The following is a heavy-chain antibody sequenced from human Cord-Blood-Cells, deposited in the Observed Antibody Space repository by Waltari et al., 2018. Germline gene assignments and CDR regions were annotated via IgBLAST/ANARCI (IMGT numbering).Heavy chain of an antibody. V-gene: IGHV1-24*01. CDR1: GYTITELS. CDR2: LDPEDGET. J-gene: IGHJ4*02. D-gene: IGHD6-13*01. Sequence: QVQLVQSGAEVKKPGASVKVSCKVSGYTITELSMPWVRQAQGKGLEWMGGLDPEDGETIYAQKFQGRVTMTEDTSTDTAYMELSSLRSEDTAVYYCATRGYSSSWYFDYWGQGTLVTVSS. CDR3: ATRGYSSSWYFDY.